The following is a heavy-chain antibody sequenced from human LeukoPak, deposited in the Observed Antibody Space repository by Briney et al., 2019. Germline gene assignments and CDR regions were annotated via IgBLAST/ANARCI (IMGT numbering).Heavy chain of an antibody. V-gene: IGHV3-7*01. D-gene: IGHD3-22*01. Sequence: PGGSLRLSCAASGFTFSSYWMSWVRQAPGKGLEWVANIKQDGREKYYVDSVKGRFTISRDNAKNSLYLQMNSLRAEDTAVYYCVTSRYYYDSSGYYFWGQGTLVTVSS. CDR1: GFTFSSYW. J-gene: IGHJ4*02. CDR2: IKQDGREK. CDR3: VTSRYYYDSSGYYF.